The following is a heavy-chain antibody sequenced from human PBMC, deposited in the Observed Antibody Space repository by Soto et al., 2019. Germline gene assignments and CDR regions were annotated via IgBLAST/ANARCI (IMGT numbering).Heavy chain of an antibody. CDR2: ISGSGGST. Sequence: EVQLLESGGGLVQPGGSLRLSCAASGFTFSSYAMSWVRQAPGKGLEWVSAISGSGGSTYYADSVKGRFTISRDNSKNTLYLQRKSLRAEDTAVYYCARVPTGRWSDDWGQGTLVTVSS. CDR3: ARVPTGRWSDD. V-gene: IGHV3-23*01. CDR1: GFTFSSYA. D-gene: IGHD1-1*01. J-gene: IGHJ4*02.